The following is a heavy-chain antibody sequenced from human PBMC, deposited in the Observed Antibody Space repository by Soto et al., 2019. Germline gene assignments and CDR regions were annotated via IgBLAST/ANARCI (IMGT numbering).Heavy chain of an antibody. CDR1: GGSISSSSYY. J-gene: IGHJ4*02. Sequence: PSETLSLTCTVSGGSISSSSYYWGWIRQPPGKGLEWIGSIYYSGSTYYNPSLKSRVTISVDTSKNQFSLKLSSVTAADTAVYYCARDPQYAAIDYRGRRTLVTVSS. CDR2: IYYSGST. D-gene: IGHD2-8*01. CDR3: ARDPQYAAIDY. V-gene: IGHV4-39*02.